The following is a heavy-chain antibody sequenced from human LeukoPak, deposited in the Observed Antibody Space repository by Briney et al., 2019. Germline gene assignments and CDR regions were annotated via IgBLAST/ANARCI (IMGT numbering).Heavy chain of an antibody. D-gene: IGHD4-17*01. CDR2: INHSGST. J-gene: IGHJ3*02. V-gene: IGHV4-34*01. Sequence: SETLSLTCAVYGGSFSGYYWSWIRQPPGKGLEWIGEINHSGSTNYNTSLKSRVTISVDRSKNQFSLKLSSVTAADPAVYYCARVVVDPRHYGDYVNAFDIWGQGTMVTVSS. CDR3: ARVVVDPRHYGDYVNAFDI. CDR1: GGSFSGYY.